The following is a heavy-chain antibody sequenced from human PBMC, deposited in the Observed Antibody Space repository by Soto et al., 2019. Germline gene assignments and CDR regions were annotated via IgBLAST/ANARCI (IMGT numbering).Heavy chain of an antibody. V-gene: IGHV3-23*01. Sequence: EVRLLESGGGLVQPGGSLRLSCVASGFPFSSNSMTWVRQAQGKGLEWSSGIRIRPDIKFYADAVKGRFTISGDNSKNTVYLQMENLRDDDTATYFCSQWSGVGDAWGQGTLVTVSS. CDR3: SQWSGVGDA. J-gene: IGHJ5*02. D-gene: IGHD3-10*01. CDR1: GFPFSSNS. CDR2: IRIRPDIK.